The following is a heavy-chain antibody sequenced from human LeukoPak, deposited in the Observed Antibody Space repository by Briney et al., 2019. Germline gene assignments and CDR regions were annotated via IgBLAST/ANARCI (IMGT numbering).Heavy chain of an antibody. Sequence: GGSLRLSCAASGFTVSSNYMSWVRLAPGKGLEWVSVIYSGGSTYYADSVKGRFTISRDNSKNTLYLQMNSLRAEDTAVYYCAREGYCSGGSCSGKDYWGQGTLVTVSS. D-gene: IGHD2-15*01. J-gene: IGHJ4*02. CDR3: AREGYCSGGSCSGKDY. CDR1: GFTVSSNY. V-gene: IGHV3-53*01. CDR2: IYSGGST.